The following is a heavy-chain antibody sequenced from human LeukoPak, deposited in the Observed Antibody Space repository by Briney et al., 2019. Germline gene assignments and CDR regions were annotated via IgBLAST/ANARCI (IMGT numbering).Heavy chain of an antibody. D-gene: IGHD4-11*01. CDR2: INPNTAGT. CDR1: GYTLTGYY. J-gene: IGHJ6*03. Sequence: SVKVSCKASGYTLTGYYFHWVRQAPGQGLEWQGWINPNTAGTNYAQKFLGGVTLTWDTSISTAYMELNRLTSDDTAVYYCATSAGDYRAGHYYYMGVWGKGTSVTVSS. V-gene: IGHV1-2*02. CDR3: ATSAGDYRAGHYYYMGV.